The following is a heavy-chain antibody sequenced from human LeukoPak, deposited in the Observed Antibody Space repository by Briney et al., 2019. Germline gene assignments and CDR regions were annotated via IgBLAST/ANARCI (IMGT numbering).Heavy chain of an antibody. Sequence: ASVKVSCKASGYTFTSYYMHWVRQAPGQGLEWMGIINPSGGSTSYAQKFQGRVTMTRDTSTSTVYMELSSLRSEDTAVYYCARVGARRGYSGYDSRSGAFDIWGQGTMVTVSS. J-gene: IGHJ3*02. D-gene: IGHD5-12*01. V-gene: IGHV1-46*01. CDR3: ARVGARRGYSGYDSRSGAFDI. CDR2: INPSGGST. CDR1: GYTFTSYY.